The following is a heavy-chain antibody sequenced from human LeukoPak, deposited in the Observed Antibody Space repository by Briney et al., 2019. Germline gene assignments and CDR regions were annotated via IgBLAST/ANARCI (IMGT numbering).Heavy chain of an antibody. J-gene: IGHJ5*02. CDR3: ARDQLRANWFDP. CDR1: GGSISSYY. CDR2: IYTSGST. V-gene: IGHV4-4*07. D-gene: IGHD3-10*01. Sequence: SETLSLTCTVSGGSISSYYWSWIRQPAGTGLEWIGRIYTSGSTNYNPSLKSRVTMSVDTSKNQFSLKLSSVTAAGTAVYYCARDQLRANWFDPWGQGTLVTVSS.